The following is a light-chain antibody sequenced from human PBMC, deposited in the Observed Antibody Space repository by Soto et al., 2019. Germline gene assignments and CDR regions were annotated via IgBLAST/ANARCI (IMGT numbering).Light chain of an antibody. J-gene: IGKJ1*01. Sequence: AIQMTQSPSSLSASVGDRVTITCRASQGIRNDLGWYQQKPGKAPNLLIYAASILQSGVPSRFSGSGSGTDFTLTISSLQPEDFATYYCQQSYTIVWTFGQGTKVDIK. CDR3: QQSYTIVWT. CDR2: AAS. V-gene: IGKV1-6*01. CDR1: QGIRND.